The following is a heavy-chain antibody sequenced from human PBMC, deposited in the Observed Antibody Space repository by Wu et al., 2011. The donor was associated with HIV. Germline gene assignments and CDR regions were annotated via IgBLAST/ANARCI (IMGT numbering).Heavy chain of an antibody. D-gene: IGHD3-10*01. J-gene: IGHJ6*02. Sequence: QVQLVQSGAGVKKPGASVKVSCKASGYTFTGYYIHWVRQAPGQGLEWMGWINPNSGGTNYAQKFQGRVTMTRDTSISTAYMELSRLRSDDTAVYYCARVRAITMVRGVISHYGMDVWGQGDHGHPSP. V-gene: IGHV1-2*02. CDR2: INPNSGGT. CDR3: ARVRAITMVRGVISHYGMDV. CDR1: GYTFTGYY.